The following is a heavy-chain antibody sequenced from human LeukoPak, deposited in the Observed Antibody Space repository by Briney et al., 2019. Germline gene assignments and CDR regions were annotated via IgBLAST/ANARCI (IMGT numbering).Heavy chain of an antibody. V-gene: IGHV3-7*01. CDR1: GFTFSSFW. CDR2: IQQDGSEK. Sequence: GGSLRLSCAASGFTFSSFWMNWVRQAPGKGLEWVANIQQDGSEKYYVDSVKGRFTISRDNAKNSLYLQMNSLRVEDTAVYYCARDSGGGSAPYWGQGTLVTVSS. J-gene: IGHJ4*02. CDR3: ARDSGGGSAPY. D-gene: IGHD4-23*01.